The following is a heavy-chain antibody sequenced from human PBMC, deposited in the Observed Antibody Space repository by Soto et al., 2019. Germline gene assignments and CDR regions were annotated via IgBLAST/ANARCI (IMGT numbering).Heavy chain of an antibody. Sequence: GGSLRLSCAASGFTFSSYAMSWVRQAPGKGLEWVSAISGSGGSTYYADSVKGRFTISRDNSKNTLYLQMNSLRAEDTAVYYCAKDWGDFWSGYPSSYWGQGTLVTVSS. J-gene: IGHJ4*02. D-gene: IGHD3-3*01. CDR3: AKDWGDFWSGYPSSY. V-gene: IGHV3-23*01. CDR1: GFTFSSYA. CDR2: ISGSGGST.